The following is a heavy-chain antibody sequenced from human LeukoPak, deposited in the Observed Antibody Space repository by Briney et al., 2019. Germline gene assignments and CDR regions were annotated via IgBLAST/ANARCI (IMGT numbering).Heavy chain of an antibody. J-gene: IGHJ4*02. CDR1: GDSISSYY. D-gene: IGHD5-12*01. CDR2: ISYSATT. V-gene: IGHV4-59*08. CDR3: ARGAIVATRFDY. Sequence: PSETLSLTCTVSGDSISSYYWSWIRQPPGKGLEWIGSISYSATTNYTPSLKSRVTISVDTSKNQFSLKLSSVTAADTAVYYCARGAIVATRFDYWGQGTLVTVSS.